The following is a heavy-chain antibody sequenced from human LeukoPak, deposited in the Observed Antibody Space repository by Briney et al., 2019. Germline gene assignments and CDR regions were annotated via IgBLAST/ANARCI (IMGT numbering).Heavy chain of an antibody. J-gene: IGHJ4*02. CDR3: AKECYGDYRYFDY. Sequence: GSVRLFCADPGFGYSSKAMRWAYQEKGKGLEWVSAISGSGGSTYYADSVKGRFTISRDNSKNTLYLQMNSLRAEDTAVYYCAKECYGDYRYFDYWGQGTLVTVSS. CDR2: ISGSGGST. D-gene: IGHD4-17*01. CDR1: GFGYSSKA. V-gene: IGHV3-23*01.